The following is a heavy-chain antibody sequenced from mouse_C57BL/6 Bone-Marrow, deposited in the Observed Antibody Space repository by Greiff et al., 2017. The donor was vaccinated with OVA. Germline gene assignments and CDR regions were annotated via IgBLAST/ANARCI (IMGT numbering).Heavy chain of an antibody. V-gene: IGHV1-85*01. CDR1: GYTFTSYD. CDR3: ARRRAYGYGGAWFAY. J-gene: IGHJ3*01. CDR2: IYPRDGST. Sequence: QVHVKQSGPELVKPGASVKLSCKASGYTFTSYDINWVKQRPGQGLEWIGWIYPRDGSTKYNEKFKGKATLTVDTSSSTAYMELHSLTSEDSAVYFCARRRAYGYGGAWFAYWGQGTLVTVSA. D-gene: IGHD2-2*01.